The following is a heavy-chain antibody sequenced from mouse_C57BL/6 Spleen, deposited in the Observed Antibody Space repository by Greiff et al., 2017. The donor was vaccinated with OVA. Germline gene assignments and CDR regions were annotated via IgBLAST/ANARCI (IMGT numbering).Heavy chain of an antibody. CDR3: ARWADSAWFAY. CDR1: GYTFTSYW. Sequence: QVQLKQPWAELVKPGASVKLSCKASGYTFTSYWMHWVKQRPGQGLAWIGMIHPNSGSTNYNEKFKSKATLPVDKSSSTAYRQLSSLTSEDSAVYYCARWADSAWFAYWGQGTLVTVSA. J-gene: IGHJ3*01. CDR2: IHPNSGST. V-gene: IGHV1-64*01. D-gene: IGHD6-1*01.